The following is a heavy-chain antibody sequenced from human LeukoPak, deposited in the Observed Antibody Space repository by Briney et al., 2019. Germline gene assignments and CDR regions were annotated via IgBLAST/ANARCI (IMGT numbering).Heavy chain of an antibody. CDR3: ARSTGWLQPVDY. V-gene: IGHV4-59*08. CDR2: IYYSGST. D-gene: IGHD5-24*01. J-gene: IGHJ4*02. Sequence: SETLSLTCTVSGGSISSYYWSWIRQPPGKGLEWIGYIYYSGSTNYNPSLKSRVTISVDTSKNQFSLKLSSVTAADTAVYYCARSTGWLQPVDYWGQGTLVTVSS. CDR1: GGSISSYY.